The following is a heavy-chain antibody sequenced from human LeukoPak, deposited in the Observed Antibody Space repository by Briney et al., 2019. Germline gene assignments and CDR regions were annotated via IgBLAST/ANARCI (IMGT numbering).Heavy chain of an antibody. D-gene: IGHD6-19*01. Sequence: ASVKVSCKASGYTFAAYYMYWVRQAPGQGLEWMGWIRPNSGVTNYTQKFQGRVTMTRDTSINTAYMELSRLRSDDTAVYYCASPSTHSSGWYSSYYYYMDVWGKGTTVTVSS. V-gene: IGHV1-2*02. CDR2: IRPNSGVT. J-gene: IGHJ6*03. CDR1: GYTFAAYY. CDR3: ASPSTHSSGWYSSYYYYMDV.